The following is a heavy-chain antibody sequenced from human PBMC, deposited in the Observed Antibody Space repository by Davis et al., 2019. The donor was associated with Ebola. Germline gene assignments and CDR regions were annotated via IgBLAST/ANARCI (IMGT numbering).Heavy chain of an antibody. CDR2: VDPKGGKT. V-gene: IGHV1-69-2*01. CDR3: ATLDILTAYIPYAMDV. D-gene: IGHD3-9*01. J-gene: IGHJ6*02. CDR1: GYSFSDYY. Sequence: AASVKVSCKGSGYSFSDYYIHWVQRAPGKGLEWVGLVDPKGGKTVYAEQFQDRVTIMADKSTDTVYMELSSLRYEDTGVYYCATLDILTAYIPYAMDVWGQGTTVTVSS.